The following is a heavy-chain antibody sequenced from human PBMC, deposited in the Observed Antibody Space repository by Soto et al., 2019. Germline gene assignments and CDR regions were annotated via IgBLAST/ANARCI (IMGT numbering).Heavy chain of an antibody. CDR2: IWYDGSNK. V-gene: IGHV3-33*01. Sequence: SGFTFSSYGMHWVRQAPGKGLEWVAVIWYDGSNKYYADSVKGRFTISRDNSKNTLYLQMNSLRAEDTAVYYCARVGSSSLVNYYYYYGMDVWGQGTTVTV. J-gene: IGHJ6*02. CDR1: GFTFSSYG. D-gene: IGHD6-6*01. CDR3: ARVGSSSLVNYYYYYGMDV.